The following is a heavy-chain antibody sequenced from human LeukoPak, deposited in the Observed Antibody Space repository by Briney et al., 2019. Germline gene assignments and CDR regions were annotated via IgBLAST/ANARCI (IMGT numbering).Heavy chain of an antibody. D-gene: IGHD3-3*01. CDR3: ASHAQGTYYDFWSGYHAEYFQH. V-gene: IGHV4-4*07. CDR2: IYTSGST. Sequence: SETLSLTCTVSGGSISSYYWSWIRQPAGKGLEWIGRIYTSGSTNYNPSLKSRVTMSVDTSKNQFSLKLSSVTAADTAVYYCASHAQGTYYDFWSGYHAEYFQHWGQGTLVTVSS. CDR1: GGSISSYY. J-gene: IGHJ1*01.